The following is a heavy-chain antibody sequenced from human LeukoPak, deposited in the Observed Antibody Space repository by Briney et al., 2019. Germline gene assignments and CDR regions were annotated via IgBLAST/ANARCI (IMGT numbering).Heavy chain of an antibody. CDR3: ARDVHYCSSTSCYLYQFDP. J-gene: IGHJ5*02. CDR2: ISAYNGNT. CDR1: GYTFTSYG. Sequence: ASVRVSCKASGYTFTSYGISWVRQAPGQGLEWMGWISAYNGNTNYAQKLQGRVTMTTDTSTSTAYMELRSLRSDDTAVYYCARDVHYCSSTSCYLYQFDPWGQGTLVTVSS. D-gene: IGHD2-2*01. V-gene: IGHV1-18*01.